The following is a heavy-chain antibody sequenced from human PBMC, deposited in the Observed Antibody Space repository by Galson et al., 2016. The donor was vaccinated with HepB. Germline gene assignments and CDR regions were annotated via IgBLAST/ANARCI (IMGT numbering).Heavy chain of an antibody. V-gene: IGHV3-48*01. J-gene: IGHJ4*02. CDR2: ISSSSSI. D-gene: IGHD2-2*01. Sequence: CAASGFTFSSYTMNWVRQAPGKGLEWVSYISSSSSIYYADSVKGRFTISRGNSKKTLYLQMNSLRAEDTAVYYCAKDGRIYCSSASCHDHFHYWGQGTLVTVSS. CDR3: AKDGRIYCSSASCHDHFHY. CDR1: GFTFSSYT.